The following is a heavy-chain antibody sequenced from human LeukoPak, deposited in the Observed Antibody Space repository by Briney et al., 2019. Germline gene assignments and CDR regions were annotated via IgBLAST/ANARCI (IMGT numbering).Heavy chain of an antibody. CDR3: ASAIAAADAY. Sequence: GGSLRLSCAASGFTFSSYSMNWVRQAPGKGLEWVSSISSSSSYIYYADSVKGRFTISRDNAKNSLYLQMNSLRAEDTAVYYCASAIAAADAYWGQGTLVTVPS. CDR2: ISSSSSYI. D-gene: IGHD6-13*01. V-gene: IGHV3-21*01. J-gene: IGHJ4*02. CDR1: GFTFSSYS.